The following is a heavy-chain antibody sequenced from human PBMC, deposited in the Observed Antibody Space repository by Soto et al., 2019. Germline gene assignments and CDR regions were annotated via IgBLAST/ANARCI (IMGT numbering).Heavy chain of an antibody. V-gene: IGHV4-61*01. CDR1: GGSVSTGSYY. J-gene: IGHJ4*02. D-gene: IGHD3-16*02. CDR3: ARGRSRPDY. Sequence: QVQLRESGPGLVKPSETLSLTCTVSGGSVSTGSYYWNWIRQPPGKGLEWIGCVFYSGSTTYNPSLKSRVTISIDTSKNQFSLKVNSVTAADTAVYYCARGRSRPDYWGQGTLVTVSS. CDR2: VFYSGST.